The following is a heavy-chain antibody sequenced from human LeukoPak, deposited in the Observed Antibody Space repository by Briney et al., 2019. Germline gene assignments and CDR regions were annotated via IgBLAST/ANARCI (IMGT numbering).Heavy chain of an antibody. CDR3: ARHGPGWYYFDY. V-gene: IGHV4-39*01. J-gene: IGHJ4*02. Sequence: PSETLSLTCTVSGGSISSSSYYWGWIRQPPGEGLEWIGSIYYSGSTYYNPSLKSRVTISVDTSKNQFSLKLGSVTAADTAVYYCARHGPGWYYFDYWGQGTLVTVSS. CDR2: IYYSGST. CDR1: GGSISSSSYY. D-gene: IGHD6-19*01.